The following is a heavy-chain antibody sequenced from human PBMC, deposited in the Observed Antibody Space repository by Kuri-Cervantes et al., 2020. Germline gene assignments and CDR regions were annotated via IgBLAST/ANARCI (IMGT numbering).Heavy chain of an antibody. CDR3: ARGDGYNYSYFDY. CDR1: GFTFSSYA. J-gene: IGHJ4*02. V-gene: IGHV3-30*04. D-gene: IGHD5-24*01. Sequence: GESLKISCAASGFTFSSYAMHWVRQAPGKGLEWVAVISYDGSNKYYADSVKGRFTISRDNSKNTLYLQMNSLRAEDTAVYYCARGDGYNYSYFDYWGQGTLVTVSS. CDR2: ISYDGSNK.